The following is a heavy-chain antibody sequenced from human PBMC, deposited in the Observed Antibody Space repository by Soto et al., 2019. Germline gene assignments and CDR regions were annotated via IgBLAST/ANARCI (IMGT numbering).Heavy chain of an antibody. CDR1: GYMFTSYG. CDR2: ISVNNGNT. J-gene: IGHJ6*03. Sequence: QVQLVQSGAELKKPGASAKVSCKASGYMFTSYGISWVRQAPGQGLEWMAWISVNNGNTNYAQKFQGRVTITTDTSTNTAHMELRSLRYDDTAVYYCARFNGSEPNYYMDVWGKGTTVIVSS. V-gene: IGHV1-18*01. D-gene: IGHD3-10*01. CDR3: ARFNGSEPNYYMDV.